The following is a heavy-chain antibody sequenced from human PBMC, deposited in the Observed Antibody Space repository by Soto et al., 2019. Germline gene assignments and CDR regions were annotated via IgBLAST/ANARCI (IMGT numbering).Heavy chain of an antibody. V-gene: IGHV4-59*01. CDR1: GGSISSYY. J-gene: IGHJ5*02. D-gene: IGHD6-13*01. CDR2: IFYSGGT. Sequence: QVQLQESGPGLVKPSETLSLTCTVSGGSISSYYWSWIRQPPGKGLEWFGYIFYSGGTNYNPSLKSRDTISVDSSKNQCALKLSSVTAADTAVYYCAAGGQHGDPVRWFDPWGQGTLVTVSS. CDR3: AAGGQHGDPVRWFDP.